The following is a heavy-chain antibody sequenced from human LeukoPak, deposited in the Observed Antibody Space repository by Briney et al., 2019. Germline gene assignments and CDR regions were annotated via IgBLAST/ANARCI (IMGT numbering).Heavy chain of an antibody. CDR3: ARDGGEGGKSAFDI. V-gene: IGHV3-72*01. D-gene: IGHD3-16*01. CDR2: TKSKAKSYAT. Sequence: GGSLRLSCAASGFTFSDQYIDWVRQAPGKGLEWVGRTKSKAKSYATEYAASVRGRFTISRDDSKNLVYLQMNSLKTEDTAVYYCARDGGEGGKSAFDIWGQGTMVTVSS. J-gene: IGHJ3*02. CDR1: GFTFSDQY.